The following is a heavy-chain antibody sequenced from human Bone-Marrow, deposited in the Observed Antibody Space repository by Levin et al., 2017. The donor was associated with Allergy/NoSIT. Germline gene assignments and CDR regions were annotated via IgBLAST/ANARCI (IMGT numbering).Heavy chain of an antibody. V-gene: IGHV4-30-4*01. CDR1: GGSISSGDYY. CDR2: VYYSGST. CDR3: ARENFDCSVTTCYDNY. Sequence: SQTLSLPCTVSGGSISSGDYYWRWIRQPPGKGLEWIGHVYYSGSTHLNPSLQSRVAISVDTSKNQFSLKMYSVTAADTALYFCARENFDCSVTTCYDNYWGQGMLVTVSS. D-gene: IGHD2-2*01. J-gene: IGHJ4*02.